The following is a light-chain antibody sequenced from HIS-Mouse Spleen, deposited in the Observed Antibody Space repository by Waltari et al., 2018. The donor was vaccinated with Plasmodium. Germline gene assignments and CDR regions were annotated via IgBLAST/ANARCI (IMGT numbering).Light chain of an antibody. CDR3: QQHGSSPIT. Sequence: IVLTQSPATLSSSPGERTTLPCRATQTGSSSYLAWYKQKPGQAPRLLILDASSRATGIPARFSGSGSGTDFTLTISRLEPEDFAVYYCQQHGSSPITFGQGTRLEIK. CDR2: DAS. CDR1: QTGSSSY. J-gene: IGKJ5*01. V-gene: IGKV3-20*01.